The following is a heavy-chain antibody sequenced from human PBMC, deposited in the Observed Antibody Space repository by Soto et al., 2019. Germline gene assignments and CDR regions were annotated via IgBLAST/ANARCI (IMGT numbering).Heavy chain of an antibody. Sequence: PGESLKISCNGSGYSFTSYWISWVRQMPGKGLEWMGRIDPSDSYTNYSPSFQGHVTISADKSISTAYLQWSSLKASDTAMYYCARARILTGYYVNYYGMDVWGQGTTVTVSS. CDR1: GYSFTSYW. CDR3: ARARILTGYYVNYYGMDV. V-gene: IGHV5-10-1*01. CDR2: IDPSDSYT. J-gene: IGHJ6*02. D-gene: IGHD3-9*01.